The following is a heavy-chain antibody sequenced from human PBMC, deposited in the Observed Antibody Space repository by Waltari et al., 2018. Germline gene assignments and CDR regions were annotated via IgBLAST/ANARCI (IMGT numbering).Heavy chain of an antibody. V-gene: IGHV3-64*07. Sequence: EVQLVESGGGLVQPGGSLRLSCAASGFTFSSYAMHWVRQAPGKGLEYVSAISSNGGSTYYADSVKGRFTISRDNSKNTLYLQMGSLRAEDMAVYYCARSPELRARAFDIWGQGTMVTVSS. J-gene: IGHJ3*02. CDR1: GFTFSSYA. CDR3: ARSPELRARAFDI. D-gene: IGHD1-7*01. CDR2: ISSNGGST.